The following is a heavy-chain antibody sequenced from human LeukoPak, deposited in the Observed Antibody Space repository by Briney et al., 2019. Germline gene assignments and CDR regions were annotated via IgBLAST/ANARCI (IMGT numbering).Heavy chain of an antibody. V-gene: IGHV4-59*11. D-gene: IGHD5-18*01. J-gene: IGHJ4*02. CDR2: IYYSGST. Sequence: SETLSLTCTVSGGSTSSHYWSWIRQPPGKELEWIGYIYYSGSTNYNPSLKSRVTISVDTSKNQFSLKLSSVTAADTAVYYCARVSPRKWIQLWSFDYWGQGTLVTVSS. CDR1: GGSTSSHY. CDR3: ARVSPRKWIQLWSFDY.